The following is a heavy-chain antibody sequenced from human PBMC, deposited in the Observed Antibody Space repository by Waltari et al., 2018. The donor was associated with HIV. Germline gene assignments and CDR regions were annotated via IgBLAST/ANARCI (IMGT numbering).Heavy chain of an antibody. Sequence: QLQLQESGPGLVKPSETLSLTCTVSDGSIDRSSYYWGWIRQPPGKGLEWIGSIYYSGGAYANPSLKSRVTISVDTSKNRFSLKLSSVTAADTAVYYCARHVGGYDSSGYVPYYFDYWGQGALVTVSS. CDR1: DGSIDRSSYY. J-gene: IGHJ4*02. CDR3: ARHVGGYDSSGYVPYYFDY. D-gene: IGHD3-22*01. CDR2: IYYSGGA. V-gene: IGHV4-39*01.